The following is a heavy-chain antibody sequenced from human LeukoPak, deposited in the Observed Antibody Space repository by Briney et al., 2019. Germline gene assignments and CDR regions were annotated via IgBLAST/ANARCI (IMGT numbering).Heavy chain of an antibody. D-gene: IGHD1-26*01. Sequence: GGSLRLSCAASGFSFSTIYIIWVGHTPGQGLDWVANINVDGTAEYYVDSVKGRFTISRDNANNSLYLQMNSLRAEDTAVYYCARDPYRFAFDIWGQGTVVLVSS. CDR3: ARDPYRFAFDI. V-gene: IGHV3-7*03. J-gene: IGHJ3*02. CDR1: GFSFSTIY. CDR2: INVDGTAE.